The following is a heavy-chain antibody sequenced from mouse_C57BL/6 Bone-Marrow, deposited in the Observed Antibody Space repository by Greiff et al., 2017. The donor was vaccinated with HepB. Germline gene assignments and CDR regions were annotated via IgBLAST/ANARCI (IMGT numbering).Heavy chain of an antibody. Sequence: EVKLIESGGGLVQPGGSLKLSCAASGFTFSDYGMAWVRQAPRKGPEWVAFISNFAYSIYYADTVTGRFTISRENAKNTLYLEMSSLRSEDTAMYYCARRLTGRYAMDYWCQGTSVTVSS. CDR1: GFTFSDYG. CDR3: ARRLTGRYAMDY. CDR2: ISNFAYSI. V-gene: IGHV5-15*01. D-gene: IGHD4-1*01. J-gene: IGHJ4*01.